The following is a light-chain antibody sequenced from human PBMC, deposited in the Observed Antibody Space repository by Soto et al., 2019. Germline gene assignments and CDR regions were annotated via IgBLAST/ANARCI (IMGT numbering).Light chain of an antibody. CDR1: SSDVGGYNY. CDR3: SSYTSSSTLFV. V-gene: IGLV2-14*01. CDR2: EVS. J-gene: IGLJ1*01. Sequence: QSVLTQPASVSGSPGQSITISCTGTSSDVGGYNYVSWYQQHPGKASKLMIYEVSNRPSGVSNRFSGSKSGNTASLTISGLQAEDEADYYCSSYTSSSTLFVFGTGTKLTVL.